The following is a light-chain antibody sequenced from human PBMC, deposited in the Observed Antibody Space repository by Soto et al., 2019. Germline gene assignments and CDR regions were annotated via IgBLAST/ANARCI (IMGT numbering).Light chain of an antibody. J-gene: IGKJ1*01. V-gene: IGKV3-15*01. CDR3: QKYNNWPPWT. CDR2: GAS. Sequence: IVMTQSPATLSVSPGERATLSCRASQSVSSNLAWYQQKPGQAPRLLIYGASTRATGIPARFSGSGSGTEFTLTISSLQSEDFAVDYCQKYNNWPPWTFGQGTKVEIK. CDR1: QSVSSN.